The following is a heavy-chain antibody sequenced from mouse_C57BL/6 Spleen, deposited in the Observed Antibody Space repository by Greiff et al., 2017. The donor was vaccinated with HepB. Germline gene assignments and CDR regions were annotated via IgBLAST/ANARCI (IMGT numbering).Heavy chain of an antibody. CDR2: INPSSGYT. V-gene: IGHV1-7*01. D-gene: IGHD2-5*01. J-gene: IGHJ2*01. CDR1: GYTFTSYW. CDR3: ARETYSNYLFDY. Sequence: QVHVKQSGAELAKPGASVKLSCKASGYTFTSYWMHWVKQRPGQGLEWIGYINPSSGYTKYNQKFKDKATLTADKSSSTAYMQLSSLTYEDSAVYYCARETYSNYLFDYWGQGTTLTVSS.